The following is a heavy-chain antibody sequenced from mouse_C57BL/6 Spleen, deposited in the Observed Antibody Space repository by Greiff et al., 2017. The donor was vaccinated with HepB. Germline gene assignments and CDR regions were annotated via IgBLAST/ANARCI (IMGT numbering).Heavy chain of an antibody. CDR3: ARDWGGLPAWFAY. D-gene: IGHD2-4*01. CDR1: GYSITSGYY. J-gene: IGHJ3*01. Sequence: EESGPGLVKPSQSLSLTCSVTGYSITSGYYWNWIRQFPGNKLEWMGYISYDGSNNYNPSLKNRISITRDTSKNQFFLKLNSVTTEDTATYYCARDWGGLPAWFAYWGQGTLVTVSA. V-gene: IGHV3-6*01. CDR2: ISYDGSN.